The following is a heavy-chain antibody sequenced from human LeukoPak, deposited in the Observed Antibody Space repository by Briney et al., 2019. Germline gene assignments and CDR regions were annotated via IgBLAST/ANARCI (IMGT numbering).Heavy chain of an antibody. V-gene: IGHV3-7*01. CDR3: ARGLPRNRIAALHNWFDP. CDR1: GFTFSSYW. D-gene: IGHD6-6*01. CDR2: IKQDGSEK. Sequence: GGSLRLSCAASGFTFSSYWMSWVRQAPGKGLEWVANIKQDGSEKYYVDSVKGRFTISRDNAKNSLYLQMNSLRAEDTAVYYCARGLPRNRIAALHNWFDPWGQGTLVTVSS. J-gene: IGHJ5*02.